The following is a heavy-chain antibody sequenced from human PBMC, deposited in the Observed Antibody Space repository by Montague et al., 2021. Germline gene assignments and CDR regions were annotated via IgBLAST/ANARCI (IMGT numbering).Heavy chain of an antibody. CDR1: GGSISEFY. J-gene: IGHJ4*02. D-gene: IGHD7-27*01. CDR2: IYDSGTT. V-gene: IGHV4-59*08. Sequence: SETLSLTCTVTGGSISEFYWSWIRQSPEKGLEWIGCIYDSGTTNYNPSLKSRVTISADTSTNQFSLNLRSVTAADTAVYFCARRLGIRAPFDYWGQGTLVTVSS. CDR3: ARRLGIRAPFDY.